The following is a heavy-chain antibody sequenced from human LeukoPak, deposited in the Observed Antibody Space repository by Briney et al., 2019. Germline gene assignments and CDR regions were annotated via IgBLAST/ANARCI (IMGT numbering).Heavy chain of an antibody. CDR3: ARGPPPSKHPTYDYSNYYYFDY. Sequence: SETLSLTCTVSGGSISSYYWSWIRQPPGKGLEWIGYIYYSGSTYYNPSLKSRVTISVDTSKNQFSLKLSSVTAADTAVYYCARGPPPSKHPTYDYSNYYYFDYWGQGTLVTVSS. D-gene: IGHD4-11*01. V-gene: IGHV4-30-4*08. J-gene: IGHJ4*02. CDR1: GGSISSYY. CDR2: IYYSGST.